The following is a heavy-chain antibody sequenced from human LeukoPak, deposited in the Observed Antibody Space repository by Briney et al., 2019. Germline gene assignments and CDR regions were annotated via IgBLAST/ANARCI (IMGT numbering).Heavy chain of an antibody. Sequence: ASVKVSCKASGGTFSSYAISWVRQAPGQGLEWMGGIIPIFGTANYAQKFRGRVTITADESTSTAYMELSSLRSGDTAVYYCARDPLEYYYDSSGYYSRAEYFQHWGQGTLVTVSS. D-gene: IGHD3-22*01. V-gene: IGHV1-69*13. CDR3: ARDPLEYYYDSSGYYSRAEYFQH. CDR1: GGTFSSYA. J-gene: IGHJ1*01. CDR2: IIPIFGTA.